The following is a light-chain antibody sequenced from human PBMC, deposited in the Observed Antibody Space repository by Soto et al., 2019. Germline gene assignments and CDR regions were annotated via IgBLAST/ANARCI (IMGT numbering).Light chain of an antibody. V-gene: IGKV3-11*01. J-gene: IGKJ5*01. Sequence: DILMTQSPATLSVSPWEIAALSCRASQSVSSFLAWYQQKPGQAPRLLIYGASNRATGIPARFSGSGSGTDFTLTISSLEPEDFAVYYCQQHFNGPITFGQGTRLEIK. CDR2: GAS. CDR3: QQHFNGPIT. CDR1: QSVSSF.